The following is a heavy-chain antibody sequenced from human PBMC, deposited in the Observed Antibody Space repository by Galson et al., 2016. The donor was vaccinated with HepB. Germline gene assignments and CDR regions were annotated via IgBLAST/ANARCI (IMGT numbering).Heavy chain of an antibody. Sequence: SLRLSCAASGFTLSDHYMDWVRQAPGKGLEWVDRITNKTNSYNTEYAASVKGRFTISRNDSKKSVYLQMNSLKTEDTAVYFCVRGPGIVGAKGFDYWGQGTLVIVSS. CDR3: VRGPGIVGAKGFDY. CDR1: GFTLSDHY. D-gene: IGHD1-26*01. V-gene: IGHV3-72*01. CDR2: ITNKTNSYNT. J-gene: IGHJ4*02.